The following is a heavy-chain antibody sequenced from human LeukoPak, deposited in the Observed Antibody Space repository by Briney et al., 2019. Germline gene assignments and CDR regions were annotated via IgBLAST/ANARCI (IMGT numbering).Heavy chain of an antibody. CDR3: AKMGRSSQVRGVLEY. V-gene: IGHV3-23*01. CDR1: GFTFSNSD. J-gene: IGHJ4*02. CDR2: ISTSGGWT. Sequence: WGSLRLSCAASGFTFSNSDMSWVRQTPGKGLEWVSTISTSGGWTYYADPVKGRFTISRDNSKSTLYLQMNSLRAEDSALYYCAKMGRSSQVRGVLEYWGQGTLVTVSS. D-gene: IGHD3-10*01.